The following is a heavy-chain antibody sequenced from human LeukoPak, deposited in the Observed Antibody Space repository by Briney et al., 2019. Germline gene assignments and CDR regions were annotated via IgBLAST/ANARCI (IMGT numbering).Heavy chain of an antibody. V-gene: IGHV3-23*01. Sequence: PGGSLRLSCAAAGFTFGSYAMSWVRQAPGKGREWVSVISGSGGSTWYADSVKRRFTISTDNSKNTLSLQMNSLRPEDTAVYYCAKEVVVAIAAHYLDYWGQGTLVTVSS. J-gene: IGHJ4*02. CDR3: AKEVVVAIAAHYLDY. CDR1: GFTFGSYA. CDR2: ISGSGGST. D-gene: IGHD2-15*01.